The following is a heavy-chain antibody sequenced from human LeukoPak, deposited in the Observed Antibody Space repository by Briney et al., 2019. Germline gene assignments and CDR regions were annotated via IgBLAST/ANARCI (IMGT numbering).Heavy chain of an antibody. CDR2: ISSSGSTI. V-gene: IGHV3-48*03. J-gene: IGHJ4*02. D-gene: IGHD4-17*01. Sequence: GGSLRLSCAASGFTFSSYEMNWVRQAPGKGLEWVSYISSSGSTIYYADSVKGRFTISRDNAKNSLYLQMNSLRAEDTAVYYCARGDYGDYGGVDYWGQGTLVTVSS. CDR3: ARGDYGDYGGVDY. CDR1: GFTFSSYE.